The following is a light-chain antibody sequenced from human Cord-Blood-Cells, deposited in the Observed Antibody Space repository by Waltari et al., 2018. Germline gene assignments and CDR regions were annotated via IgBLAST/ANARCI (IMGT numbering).Light chain of an antibody. V-gene: IGLV2-14*03. CDR3: SSYTSSSTYV. CDR1: SSDVGGYNY. J-gene: IGLJ1*01. Sequence: HSALTQPASVSGSPGQSITISCTGTSSDVGGYNYVSWYQQHPGNAPNLMDYDVSNRPSGVSNRFSGSKSGNTAARTSSAFQAEHEADYYCSSYTSSSTYVFGPGTKVTVL. CDR2: DVS.